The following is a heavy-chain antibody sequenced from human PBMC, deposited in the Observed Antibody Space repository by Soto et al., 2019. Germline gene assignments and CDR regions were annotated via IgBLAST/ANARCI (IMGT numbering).Heavy chain of an antibody. Sequence: QVQLQESGPGLVKPSETLSLTCTVSGGSISSYYWSWIRQPPGKGLEWIGYIYYSGSTNYNPSLKSRVTISVDTAKNQFSLKPSSVHAAETAGYYWARFDKNWFDPWGQGTLVTVSS. CDR1: GGSISSYY. D-gene: IGHD3-9*01. J-gene: IGHJ5*02. CDR2: IYYSGST. CDR3: ARFDKNWFDP. V-gene: IGHV4-59*08.